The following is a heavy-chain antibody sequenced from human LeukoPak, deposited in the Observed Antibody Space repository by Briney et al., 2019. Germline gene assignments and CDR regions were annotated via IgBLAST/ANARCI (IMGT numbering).Heavy chain of an antibody. D-gene: IGHD7-27*01. J-gene: IGHJ4*02. Sequence: SETLSLTCTVSSGSISSSSYYWGWIRQPPGKGLEWIGSIYYSGSTYYNPSLKSRVTISVDTSKNQFSLKLSSVTAADTAVYYCARHMEAITWVDYWGQGTLVTVSS. V-gene: IGHV4-39*01. CDR3: ARHMEAITWVDY. CDR2: IYYSGST. CDR1: SGSISSSSYY.